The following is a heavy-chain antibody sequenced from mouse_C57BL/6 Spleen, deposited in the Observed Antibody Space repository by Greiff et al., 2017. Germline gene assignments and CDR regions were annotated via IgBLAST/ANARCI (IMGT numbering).Heavy chain of an antibody. CDR3: ARHSRGYGGEYYIDY. J-gene: IGHJ2*01. CDR2: ISSGGSYT. Sequence: EVKLVESGGDLVKPGGSLKLSCAASGFTFSSYGMSWVRQTPDKRLEWVATISSGGSYTYYPASVKGRFTISRDNAKNTLYQQMSSLTSEDTAMYYCARHSRGYGGEYYIDYWGQGTTLTVSS. CDR1: GFTFSSYG. D-gene: IGHD2-2*01. V-gene: IGHV5-6*02.